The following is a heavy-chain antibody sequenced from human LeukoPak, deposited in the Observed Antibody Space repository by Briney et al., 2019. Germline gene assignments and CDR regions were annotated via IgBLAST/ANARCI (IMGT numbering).Heavy chain of an antibody. J-gene: IGHJ1*01. CDR3: ATEHSGWLRPSEH. CDR1: GASVSSYS. D-gene: IGHD6-19*01. V-gene: IGHV4-4*07. CDR2: LYTSGST. Sequence: PSETLSLTCTISGASVSSYSWNWIRQPAGKGLGWIGRLYTSGSTNYNPSLKSRVTMSVDTSKNQFSLKLSSVTSADTAVYYCATEHSGWLRPSEHWGQGALITVSS.